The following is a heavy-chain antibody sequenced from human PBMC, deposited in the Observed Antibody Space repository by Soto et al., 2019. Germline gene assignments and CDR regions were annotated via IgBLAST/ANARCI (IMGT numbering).Heavy chain of an antibody. CDR2: ITSRQNYI. D-gene: IGHD3-3*01. V-gene: IGHV3-30-3*01. J-gene: IGHJ3*02. CDR3: ARVHSISVFIGAYDI. Sequence: QVQLVESGGGVVQPGTSLRLSCAACGFTFSSYAMHWVRQAPGRGLEWVALITSRQNYIFYTDPVKGRFTISRDDSKKTLYLQMDSLGAEDTAVYHCARVHSISVFIGAYDIWGQGTMVTVSS. CDR1: GFTFSSYA.